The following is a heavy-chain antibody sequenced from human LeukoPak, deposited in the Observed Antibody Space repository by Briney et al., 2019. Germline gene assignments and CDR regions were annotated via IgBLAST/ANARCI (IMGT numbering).Heavy chain of an antibody. D-gene: IGHD4-17*01. CDR1: GFTFNNYA. J-gene: IGHJ4*02. Sequence: GGSLRLSCAASGFTFNNYAMTWVRQSPGKGLEWVSHNTGGGDNTYYADSVKGRFTISRDNSKNTVYLQMNSLRAEDTAVYYCAQDGYGVADYWGQGTLVTVSS. V-gene: IGHV3-23*01. CDR2: NTGGGDNT. CDR3: AQDGYGVADY.